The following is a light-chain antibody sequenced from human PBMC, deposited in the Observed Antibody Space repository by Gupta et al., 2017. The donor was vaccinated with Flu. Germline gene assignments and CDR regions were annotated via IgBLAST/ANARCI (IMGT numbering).Light chain of an antibody. CDR3: QQYDNLPFT. J-gene: IGKJ4*01. Sequence: PSSFSSSMGDRVIISCQARQDIGNFLNWYQQKPGKAPKLLIYDASKLETGVPSRFSGSGSGTEFTLTISSLQPEDLATYYCQQYDNLPFTFGGGTKVEIK. CDR1: QDIGNF. V-gene: IGKV1-33*01. CDR2: DAS.